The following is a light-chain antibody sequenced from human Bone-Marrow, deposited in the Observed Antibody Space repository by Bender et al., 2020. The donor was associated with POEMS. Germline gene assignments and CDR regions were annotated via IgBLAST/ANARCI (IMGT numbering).Light chain of an antibody. V-gene: IGLV2-14*03. J-gene: IGLJ1*01. CDR3: CSYAGDNTYV. CDR1: SRDVGGYDY. Sequence: QSAMTQPASVSGSPGQSITISCSGTSRDVGGYDYVSWYQHHPGKAPKLLIYAVTNRPSGVSNRFSGSKSGNKASLTISGLQAEDEADYYCCSYAGDNTYVFGTGTKVTVL. CDR2: AVT.